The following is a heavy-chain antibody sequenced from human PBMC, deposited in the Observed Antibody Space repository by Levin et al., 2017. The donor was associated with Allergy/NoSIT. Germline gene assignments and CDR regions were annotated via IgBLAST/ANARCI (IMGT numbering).Heavy chain of an antibody. CDR1: GGSIGSSSYY. V-gene: IGHV4-39*01. Sequence: SETLSLTCTVSGGSIGSSSYYWGWIRQPPGTGLEWIGSIYYTGGTYYNPSLKSRLTISVDTSKNQFSVKLTSVTAADTAVYYCARRFAASSNWDFDYWGQGSLVTVSS. J-gene: IGHJ4*02. CDR2: IYYTGGT. D-gene: IGHD4-11*01. CDR3: ARRFAASSNWDFDY.